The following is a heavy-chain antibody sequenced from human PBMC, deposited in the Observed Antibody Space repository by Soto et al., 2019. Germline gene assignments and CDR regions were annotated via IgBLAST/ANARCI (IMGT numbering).Heavy chain of an antibody. V-gene: IGHV4-4*02. D-gene: IGHD2-2*01. CDR3: ATDSLRMYNYYGLGV. CDR1: GGSITSSNW. CDR2: IYHSGNT. J-gene: IGHJ6*02. Sequence: QVQLQESGPGLVKPSGTLSLTCAVSGGSITSSNWWSWVRQTPGKGLEWIGEIYHSGNTNYNPSLRSRVTISVDKSENQFSLKLSSVTAADTAVYSCATDSLRMYNYYGLGVWGQGTTVIVSS.